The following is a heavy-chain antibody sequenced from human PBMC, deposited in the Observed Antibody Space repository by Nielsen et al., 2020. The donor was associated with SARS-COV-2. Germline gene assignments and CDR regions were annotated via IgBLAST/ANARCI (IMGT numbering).Heavy chain of an antibody. J-gene: IGHJ4*02. V-gene: IGHV3-33*06. Sequence: GESLKISCAASGFTFSSYGMHWVRQAPGKGLEWVAVIWYDGSNKYYADSVKGRFTISRDNSKNTLYLQMNSLRAEDTAVYYCAKGDGDSWSPFLYLDNWGQGTLVTASS. CDR3: AKGDGDSWSPFLYLDN. CDR2: IWYDGSNK. D-gene: IGHD6-13*01. CDR1: GFTFSSYG.